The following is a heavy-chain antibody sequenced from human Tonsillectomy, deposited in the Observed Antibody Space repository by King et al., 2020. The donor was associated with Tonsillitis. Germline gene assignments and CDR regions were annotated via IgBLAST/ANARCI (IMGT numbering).Heavy chain of an antibody. CDR3: AKSSGGHILFDGLDI. J-gene: IGHJ3*02. CDR1: GFTFSSYA. V-gene: IGHV3-23*04. Sequence: VQLVESGGGLVQPGGSLRLSCVASGFTFSSYAMSWVRQAPGKGLKWVSGISGSGSSTYYADSVKGRFTISRDNSKNTLYVEMNRLRAEDTAVYYCAKSSGGHILFDGLDIRGQGTKVTVSS. D-gene: IGHD2-15*01. CDR2: ISGSGSST.